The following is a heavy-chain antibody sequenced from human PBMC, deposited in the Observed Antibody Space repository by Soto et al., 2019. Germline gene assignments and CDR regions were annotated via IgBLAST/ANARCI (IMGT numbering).Heavy chain of an antibody. CDR3: AKGRSGYYPLIFYLYMDA. Sequence: QVQMVESGGGVVQPGKSLRLSCAASGFNFGNFARHWVRQTPGGGLEWVAVIAENGKAKYFGDSVKGRLTISRDNSRNPVDLQMNSLRPEDTAIYFCAKGRSGYYPLIFYLYMDAWGRGTKFAVSS. D-gene: IGHD3-3*01. CDR2: IAENGKAK. CDR1: GFNFGNFA. J-gene: IGHJ6*03. V-gene: IGHV3-30*18.